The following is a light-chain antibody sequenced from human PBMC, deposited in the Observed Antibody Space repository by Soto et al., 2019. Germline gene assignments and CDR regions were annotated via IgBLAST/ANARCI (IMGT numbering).Light chain of an antibody. J-gene: IGKJ5*01. Sequence: EIVLTQSPGTLSLSPGERATLSCRASQSVSNNYLAWYRQKPGQSPRLLIYGASSRATGIPDRFSGSGSGTDFALTISRLEPEDFAVYYCQQYVSSPITFGQGTRLEIK. CDR2: GAS. CDR1: QSVSNNY. V-gene: IGKV3-20*01. CDR3: QQYVSSPIT.